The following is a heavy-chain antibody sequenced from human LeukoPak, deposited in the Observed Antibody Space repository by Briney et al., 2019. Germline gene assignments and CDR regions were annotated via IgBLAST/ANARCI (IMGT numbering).Heavy chain of an antibody. CDR1: GGSISSGGYY. J-gene: IGHJ6*02. CDR2: IYYSGST. V-gene: IGHV4-39*01. Sequence: SETLSLTCTVSGGSISSGGYYWSWIRQPPGKGLEWIGSIYYSGSTYYNPSLKSRVTISVDTSKNQFSLKLSSVTAADTAVYYCARGAYPSIAAAGTSRNYYYYGMDVWGQGTTVTVSS. CDR3: ARGAYPSIAAAGTSRNYYYYGMDV. D-gene: IGHD6-13*01.